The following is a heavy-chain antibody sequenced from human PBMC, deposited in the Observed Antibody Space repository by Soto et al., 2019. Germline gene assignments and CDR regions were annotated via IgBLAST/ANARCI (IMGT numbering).Heavy chain of an antibody. D-gene: IGHD2-2*01. V-gene: IGHV4-61*01. Sequence: SETLSLTCTVSGGSVRSVNQYWNWIRQPPGKGLEWIGYISYSGSTKYNPSLKSRITISRDTSKNQFSLKMSSVTAADTAVYYCARDLVVPAGTYYYAMHVWGQGTTVTVS. CDR3: ARDLVVPAGTYYYAMHV. J-gene: IGHJ6*02. CDR1: GGSVRSVNQY. CDR2: ISYSGST.